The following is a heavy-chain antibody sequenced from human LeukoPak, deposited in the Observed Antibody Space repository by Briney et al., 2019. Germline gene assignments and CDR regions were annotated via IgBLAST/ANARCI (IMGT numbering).Heavy chain of an antibody. D-gene: IGHD3-16*01. CDR2: ITWNSGSI. CDR3: AKIPAPGGGFDY. J-gene: IGHJ4*02. Sequence: GGSLRLSCAASGFTFDDYAMHWVRQAPGKGLEWVSGITWNSGSIAYADSVKGRFTISRDNAKNSLYPQMNSLRAEDTALYYCAKIPAPGGGFDYWGQGTLVTVSS. CDR1: GFTFDDYA. V-gene: IGHV3-9*01.